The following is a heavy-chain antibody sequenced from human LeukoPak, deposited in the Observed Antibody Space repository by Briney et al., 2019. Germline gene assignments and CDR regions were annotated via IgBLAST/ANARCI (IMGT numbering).Heavy chain of an antibody. D-gene: IGHD4-23*01. CDR2: IYYSGST. J-gene: IGHJ3*02. CDR1: GGSISSYY. V-gene: IGHV4-59*01. CDR3: ARSHDYGGNRAFDI. Sequence: SETLSLTCTVSGGSISSYYWSWIRQPPGKGLEWIGYIYYSGSTNYNPSLKSRVTISVDTSKNQFSLKLSSVTAADTAVYYCARSHDYGGNRAFDIWGHGTMVTVSS.